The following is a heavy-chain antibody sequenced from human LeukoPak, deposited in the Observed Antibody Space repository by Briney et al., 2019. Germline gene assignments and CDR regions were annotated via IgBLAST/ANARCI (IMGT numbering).Heavy chain of an antibody. J-gene: IGHJ4*02. V-gene: IGHV1-18*01. CDR1: GYTFTSYG. CDR3: ARAPVSGSYPPNFDY. CDR2: ISAYNGDT. D-gene: IGHD1-26*01. Sequence: ASVKVSCKASGYTFTSYGISWVRQAPGQGLEWMGWISAYNGDTNYAQKLQGRVTMTTDTPTSTAYMELRSLRSDDTAVYYCARAPVSGSYPPNFDYWGQGTLVTVSS.